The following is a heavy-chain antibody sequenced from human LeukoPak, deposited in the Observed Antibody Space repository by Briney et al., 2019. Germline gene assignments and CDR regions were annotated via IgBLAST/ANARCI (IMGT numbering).Heavy chain of an antibody. CDR1: GFTFDDYA. J-gene: IGHJ4*02. V-gene: IGHV3-9*01. Sequence: GRSLRLSCAASGFTFDDYAMHWVRQAPGKGLGWVSGITWNSAYIGYADSVKGRVTISRDNAKKSLYLQMNSLRAEDTALYYCAKEVTFGGDKWFDYWGQGTLVTVSS. CDR2: ITWNSAYI. D-gene: IGHD3-16*01. CDR3: AKEVTFGGDKWFDY.